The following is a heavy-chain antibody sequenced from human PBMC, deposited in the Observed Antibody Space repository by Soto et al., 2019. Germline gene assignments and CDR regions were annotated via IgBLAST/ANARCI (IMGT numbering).Heavy chain of an antibody. CDR1: GFTVSSNY. D-gene: IGHD2-2*01. V-gene: IGHV3-66*01. CDR3: ARGSAATTGGAFDI. CDR2: IYSGGST. Sequence: EVQLVESGGGLVQPGGSLRLSCAASGFTVSSNYMSWVRQAPGKGLEWVSVIYSGGSTYYADSVKGRFTISRDNSKNTLYRQMNSLRAEDTAVYYCARGSAATTGGAFDIWGQGTMVTVSS. J-gene: IGHJ3*02.